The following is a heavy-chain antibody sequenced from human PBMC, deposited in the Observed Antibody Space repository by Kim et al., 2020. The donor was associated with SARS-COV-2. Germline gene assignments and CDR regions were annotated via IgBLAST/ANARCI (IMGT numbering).Heavy chain of an antibody. CDR2: IIPIFGTA. CDR1: GGTFSSYA. D-gene: IGHD6-19*01. V-gene: IGHV1-69*13. Sequence: SVKVSCKASGGTFSSYAISWVRQDPGQGLEWMGGIIPIFGTANYAQKFQGRVTITADGSTSTAYMELSSLRSEDTAVYYCAIYSSGGIFYFDYWGQGTLVTVSS. J-gene: IGHJ4*02. CDR3: AIYSSGGIFYFDY.